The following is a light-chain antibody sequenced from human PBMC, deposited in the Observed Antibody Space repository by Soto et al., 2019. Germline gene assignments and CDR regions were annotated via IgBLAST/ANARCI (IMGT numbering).Light chain of an antibody. J-gene: IGKJ1*01. CDR3: QQYGSSPWT. Sequence: EIVLTQSPGTLSLSPGERATLSCRASESASSNYLAWYQQKPGQAPRLLIYGASSRATGIPDRFSGSGSGTDFTLTISRLEPEDFAVYYCQQYGSSPWTFGQGNKVEIK. CDR1: ESASSNY. CDR2: GAS. V-gene: IGKV3-20*01.